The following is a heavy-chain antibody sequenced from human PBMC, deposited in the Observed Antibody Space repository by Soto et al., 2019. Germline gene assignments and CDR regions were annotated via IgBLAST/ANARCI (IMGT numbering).Heavy chain of an antibody. V-gene: IGHV3-15*01. Sequence: GGSLRLSCAASGFTFSNAWMSWVRQAPGKGLEWVGRIKSKPDGGTTDYAAPVKGRFTISRDDSKNTVYLQINRLENEDTAKYYCSTGGYYFDYWGRGTQVTVSS. D-gene: IGHD5-12*01. CDR1: GFTFSNAW. CDR3: STGGYYFDY. CDR2: IKSKPDGGTT. J-gene: IGHJ4*02.